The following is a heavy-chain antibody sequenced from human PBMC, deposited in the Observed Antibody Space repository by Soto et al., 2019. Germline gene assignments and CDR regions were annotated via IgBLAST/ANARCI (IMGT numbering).Heavy chain of an antibody. Sequence: QVQLVQSGAELKKPGASVTISCTASGFTFSDNLINWVRQVPGQGLEWMGWLNPDTGNTSYSETFQGRVTISRHPSASIAYSELSGLDNEDAALSFCARYIQSVGPLAKDDFEVWGQGTMITVSS. CDR1: GFTFSDNL. J-gene: IGHJ3*01. CDR2: LNPDTGNT. CDR3: ARYIQSVGPLAKDDFEV. V-gene: IGHV1-3*01. D-gene: IGHD6-13*01.